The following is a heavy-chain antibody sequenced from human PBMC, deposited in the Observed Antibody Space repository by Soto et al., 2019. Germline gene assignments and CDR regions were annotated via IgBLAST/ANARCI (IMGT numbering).Heavy chain of an antibody. Sequence: EVQLAESGGGLAQPGGSLRLSCAASGFTLSGYAMDWVRQAPGKGLEYVSGISSNGVGTYYANSVQGRFTISRDNSKNTVYLQMGSLSPEDMAVYYCARRARPDFYYMDVWAKGPRSPSP. CDR3: ARRARPDFYYMDV. CDR1: GFTLSGYA. J-gene: IGHJ6*03. V-gene: IGHV3-64*01. D-gene: IGHD6-6*01. CDR2: ISSNGVGT.